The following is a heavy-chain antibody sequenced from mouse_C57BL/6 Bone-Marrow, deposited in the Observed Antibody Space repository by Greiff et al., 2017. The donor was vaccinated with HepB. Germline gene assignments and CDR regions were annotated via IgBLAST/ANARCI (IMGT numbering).Heavy chain of an antibody. J-gene: IGHJ2*01. D-gene: IGHD1-1*01. V-gene: IGHV5-6*01. Sequence: DVQLVESGGDLVKPGGSLKLSCAASGFTFSSYGMSWVRQTPDKRLEWVATISSVGSYTYYPDSVKGRFTISRDNAKNTLYLQMSSLKSEDTAMYYCARHIYYYGSSLDYWGQGTTLTVSS. CDR2: ISSVGSYT. CDR3: ARHIYYYGSSLDY. CDR1: GFTFSSYG.